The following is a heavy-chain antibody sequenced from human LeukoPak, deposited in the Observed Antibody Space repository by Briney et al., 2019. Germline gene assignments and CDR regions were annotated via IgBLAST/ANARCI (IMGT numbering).Heavy chain of an antibody. V-gene: IGHV6-1*01. CDR1: GDSVSSNSVT. CDR3: AKDGGGSYPDGPTFDY. Sequence: SQTLSLTCAISGDSVSSNSVTWNWIRQSPSRGLEWLGRTYYRSTWYNDYAVSVRGRITVNPDTSKNQFSLHLNSVTPEDTAVYYCAKDGGGSYPDGPTFDYWGQGTLVTVSS. CDR2: TYYRSTWYN. D-gene: IGHD1-26*01. J-gene: IGHJ4*02.